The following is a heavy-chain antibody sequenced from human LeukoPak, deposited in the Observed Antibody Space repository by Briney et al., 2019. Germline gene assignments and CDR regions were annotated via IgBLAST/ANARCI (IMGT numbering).Heavy chain of an antibody. V-gene: IGHV4-59*01. Sequence: SETLSLTCTVSGGSISSYYWSWIRQPPGKGLEWIGYIYYSGSTNYNPSLKSRLTISVDTSKNQFSLTLSSVTAADTAVYYCARGQKYRNGYTVTELGSGYFDYWGQGTLVTVSS. CDR3: ARGQKYRNGYTVTELGSGYFDY. J-gene: IGHJ4*02. D-gene: IGHD5-18*01. CDR1: GGSISSYY. CDR2: IYYSGST.